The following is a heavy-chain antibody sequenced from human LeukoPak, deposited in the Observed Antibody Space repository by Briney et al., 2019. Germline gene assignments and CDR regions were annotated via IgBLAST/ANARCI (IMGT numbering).Heavy chain of an antibody. J-gene: IGHJ6*02. CDR2: IYYSGST. CDR1: GGSISSYY. V-gene: IGHV4-59*01. CDR3: ARGRVVVVPAAHAPQSYYYYGMDV. Sequence: SETLSLTCTVSGGSISSYYWSWIRQPPGKGLEWIGYIYYSGSTNYNPSLKSRVTISVDTSKNQFSLKLSSVTAADTAVYYCARGRVVVVPAAHAPQSYYYYGMDVWGQGTTVTVSS. D-gene: IGHD2-2*01.